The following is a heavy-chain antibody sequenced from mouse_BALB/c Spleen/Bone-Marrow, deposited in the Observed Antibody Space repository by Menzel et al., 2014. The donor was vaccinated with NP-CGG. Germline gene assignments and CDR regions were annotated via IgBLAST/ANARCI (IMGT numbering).Heavy chain of an antibody. D-gene: IGHD2-4*01. J-gene: IGHJ1*01. CDR3: AREIINDYHWYFDV. V-gene: IGHV7-3*02. Sequence: EVQRVESGGGLVQPGGSLRLSFATSGFTFTDYYMSWVRQPPGKALEWLGFIRNKANGYTTEYSASVKGRFTISRDNSQSILYLQMNTLRAEDSATYYCAREIINDYHWYFDVWGAGTTVTVSS. CDR2: IRNKANGYTT. CDR1: GFTFTDYY.